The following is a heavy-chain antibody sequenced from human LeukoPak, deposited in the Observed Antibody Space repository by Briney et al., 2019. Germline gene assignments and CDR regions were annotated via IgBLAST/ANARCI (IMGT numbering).Heavy chain of an antibody. J-gene: IGHJ4*02. CDR1: GFTVSNNY. D-gene: IGHD6-6*01. V-gene: IGHV3-66*01. CDR3: ARDTPAVAANTYG. Sequence: GGSLRPSSAASGFTVSNNYMSWVRQAPGKRLKWVSLIYSGGATFYADAVKGSFTISRDGSKNTLYLQMNTLRAEDTAVYYCARDTPAVAANTYGWGQGTLVTVSS. CDR2: IYSGGAT.